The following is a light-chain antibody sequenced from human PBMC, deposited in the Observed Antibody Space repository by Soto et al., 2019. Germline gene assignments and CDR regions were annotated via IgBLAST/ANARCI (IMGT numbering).Light chain of an antibody. CDR1: QSISSW. CDR2: DAS. V-gene: IGKV1-5*01. Sequence: DIQMTQSPPTLSASVGDRVTITCRASQSISSWLAWYQQKPGKAPKLLIYDASSLESGVPSRFSGSGSGTKFTLTISSLQHDDFATYYCQQYNSYSVNFGQGTKLEIK. CDR3: QQYNSYSVN. J-gene: IGKJ2*01.